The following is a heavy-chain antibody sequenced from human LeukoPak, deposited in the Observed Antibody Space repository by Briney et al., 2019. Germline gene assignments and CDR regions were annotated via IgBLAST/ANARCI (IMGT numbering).Heavy chain of an antibody. J-gene: IGHJ4*02. D-gene: IGHD2-21*02. V-gene: IGHV3-11*05. CDR2: ISTGSSYT. CDR1: GFTFSDYY. CDR3: ARAEGGPATAIH. Sequence: GGSLRLSCAASGFTFSDYYMSWIRQAPGRGLEWVSYISTGSSYTNYADSVKGRFTISRDNAKNSLYLQMNSLRAEDTALYYCARAEGGPATAIHWGQGTLVTVSS.